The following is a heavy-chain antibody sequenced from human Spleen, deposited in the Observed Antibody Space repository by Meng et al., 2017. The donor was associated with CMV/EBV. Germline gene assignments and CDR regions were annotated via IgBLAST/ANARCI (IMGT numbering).Heavy chain of an antibody. CDR3: ARGGDYSNYVDAFDI. V-gene: IGHV4-38-2*02. CDR2: IYHSGST. CDR1: GYSISSGYY. Sequence: SETLSLTCTVSGYSISSGYYWGWIRQPPGKGLEWIGSIYHSGSTYYNPSLKSRVTISVDTSKNQFSLKLSSVTAADTAVYYCARGGDYSNYVDAFDIWGQGTMVTVSS. D-gene: IGHD4-11*01. J-gene: IGHJ3*02.